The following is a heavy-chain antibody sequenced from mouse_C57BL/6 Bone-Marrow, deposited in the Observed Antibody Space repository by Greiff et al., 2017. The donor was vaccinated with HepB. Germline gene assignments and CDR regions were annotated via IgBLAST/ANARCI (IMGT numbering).Heavy chain of an antibody. CDR2: ISYDGSN. V-gene: IGHV3-6*01. J-gene: IGHJ4*01. D-gene: IGHD2-4*01. CDR1: GYSITSGYY. Sequence: VQLQESGPGLVKPSQSLSLTCSVTGYSITSGYYWNWIRQLPENKLEWMGFISYDGSNNYNPTLKNHISITPDTSQNQFFLKLNSVTSEDTATYYCASSYDYENAMDYWGQGTSVTVSS. CDR3: ASSYDYENAMDY.